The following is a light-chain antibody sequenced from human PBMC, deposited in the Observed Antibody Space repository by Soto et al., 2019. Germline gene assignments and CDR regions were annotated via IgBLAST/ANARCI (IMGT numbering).Light chain of an antibody. CDR1: QSVSSY. CDR3: KQRSNWPLT. Sequence: EIVLTQSPATLSLSPGERATLSCRASQSVSSYLAWYQQKPGQAPRLLIYDASNRATGIQARFSGGGSGTDFTLTIRSLEPEDFAVYYCKQRSNWPLTFGGGTKVDIK. J-gene: IGKJ4*01. CDR2: DAS. V-gene: IGKV3-11*01.